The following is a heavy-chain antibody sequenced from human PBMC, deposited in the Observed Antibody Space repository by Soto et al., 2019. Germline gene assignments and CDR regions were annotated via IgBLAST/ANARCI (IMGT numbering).Heavy chain of an antibody. Sequence: QVQLVQSGAEVKKPGSSVKVSCKASGGTFSSYAISWVRQAPGQGLEWMGGIIPIFGTANYAQKFQGRVTITADESTSTAYMELSSLRSEDTAVYYCARGKDIVVVVAAYYYYGMDVWGQGTTVTVSS. CDR2: IIPIFGTA. J-gene: IGHJ6*02. CDR1: GGTFSSYA. D-gene: IGHD2-15*01. V-gene: IGHV1-69*01. CDR3: ARGKDIVVVVAAYYYYGMDV.